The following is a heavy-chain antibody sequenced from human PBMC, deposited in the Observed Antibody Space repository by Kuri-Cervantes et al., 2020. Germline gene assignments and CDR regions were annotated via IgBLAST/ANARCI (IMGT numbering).Heavy chain of an antibody. CDR2: ISYDGSNK. V-gene: IGHV3-30*18. CDR1: GFTFSSYG. D-gene: IGHD6-13*01. J-gene: IGHJ4*02. CDR3: AKDHGSSWNYYYFDY. Sequence: GESLKISCAASGFTFSSYGMHWVRQAPGKGLEWVAVISYDGSNKYYADSVKGRFTISRDNSKNTLYLQMNSLRAEDTAVYYCAKDHGSSWNYYYFDYWGQGILVTVSS.